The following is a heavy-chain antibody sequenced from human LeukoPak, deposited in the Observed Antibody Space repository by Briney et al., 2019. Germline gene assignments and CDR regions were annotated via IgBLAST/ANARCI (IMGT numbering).Heavy chain of an antibody. CDR3: ARTGIAAAGFHYYGMDV. CDR2: IIPIFGTA. V-gene: IGHV1-69*13. CDR1: GGTFSSYA. Sequence: VASVKVSCTASGGTFSSYAISWVRQAPGQGLEWMGRIIPIFGTANYAQKFQGRVTITADESTSTAYMELSSLRSEDTAVYYCARTGIAAAGFHYYGMDVWGQGTTVTVSS. D-gene: IGHD6-13*01. J-gene: IGHJ6*02.